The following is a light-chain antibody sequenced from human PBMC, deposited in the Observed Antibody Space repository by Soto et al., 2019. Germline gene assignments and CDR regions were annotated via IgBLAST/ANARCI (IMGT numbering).Light chain of an antibody. Sequence: QSALTQPPSASGSPGQSVTISCTGTNSDVGGYNYVSWYQQHPGKAPKVMIYEVSKRPSGVPDRFSGSKSGNTASLTVSGLQAEDEADYYCSSYGGRNNLLFGGGTKLTVL. J-gene: IGLJ2*01. CDR3: SSYGGRNNLL. CDR2: EVS. CDR1: NSDVGGYNY. V-gene: IGLV2-8*01.